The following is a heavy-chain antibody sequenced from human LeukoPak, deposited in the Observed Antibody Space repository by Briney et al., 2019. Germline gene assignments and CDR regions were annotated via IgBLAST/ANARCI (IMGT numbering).Heavy chain of an antibody. V-gene: IGHV5-51*07. J-gene: IGHJ4*02. D-gene: IGHD5-12*01. CDR2: ISPGDSDT. Sequence: GASLKISCKGSGYIFTTYWIGWVHQMPGKGLEWMGIISPGDSDTRYSPSFQGQVTISADKSISTAYLQWSSLKASDTAMYYCARQNSGYDSKGLDFDYWGQGTLVTVSS. CDR3: ARQNSGYDSKGLDFDY. CDR1: GYIFTTYW.